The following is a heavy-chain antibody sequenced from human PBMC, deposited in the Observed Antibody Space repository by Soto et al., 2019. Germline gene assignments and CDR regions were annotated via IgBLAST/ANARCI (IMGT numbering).Heavy chain of an antibody. CDR2: INPATGDT. J-gene: IGHJ5*02. Sequence: QVHLVQSGAEVQKPGASVRISCQASGYAFTTSAIHWVRQAPVQSLEWMGWINPATGDTKYSQNVRGRVTFALDTSATTAYMDLRSLASHDTAVYYCARAAGRSKLLPYYFDPWGQGTLVTVSS. D-gene: IGHD3-10*01. CDR1: GYAFTTSA. CDR3: ARAAGRSKLLPYYFDP. V-gene: IGHV1-3*01.